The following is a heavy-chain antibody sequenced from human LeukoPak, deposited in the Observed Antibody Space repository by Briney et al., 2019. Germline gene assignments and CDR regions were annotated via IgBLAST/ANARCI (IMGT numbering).Heavy chain of an antibody. J-gene: IGHJ4*02. CDR2: INHSGST. CDR3: ARLSYDSSGYYAFDY. D-gene: IGHD3-22*01. V-gene: IGHV4-34*01. CDR1: GGSFSGYY. Sequence: PSETLSLTCAVYGGSFSGYYWSWIRQPPGKGLEWIGEINHSGSTNYNPSLKSRVTISVDTSKNQFSLKLSSVTAADTAVYYCARLSYDSSGYYAFDYWGQGTLVTVSS.